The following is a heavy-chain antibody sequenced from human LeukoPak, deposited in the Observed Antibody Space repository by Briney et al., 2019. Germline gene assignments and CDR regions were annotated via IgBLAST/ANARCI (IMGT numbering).Heavy chain of an antibody. CDR2: ISAYNGNT. Sequence: ASVKVSCKASGGTFTSYGISWVRQAPGQGLEWMGWISAYNGNTNYAQKLQGRVTMTTDTSTSTAYMELRSLRSDDTAVYYCARVSVTYYYDSSGYYLGYWGQGTLVTVSS. V-gene: IGHV1-18*01. J-gene: IGHJ4*02. CDR3: ARVSVTYYYDSSGYYLGY. CDR1: GGTFTSYG. D-gene: IGHD3-22*01.